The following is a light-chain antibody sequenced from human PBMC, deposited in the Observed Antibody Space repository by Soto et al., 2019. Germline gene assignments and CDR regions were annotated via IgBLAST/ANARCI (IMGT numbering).Light chain of an antibody. CDR1: QFVSTN. CDR2: GAS. CDR3: QQYNDRPRT. Sequence: ELVMTQSPATLSVSPGERATLSCRASQFVSTNLAWYQQRPGQAPRLLIYGASTRAIGVPARFSGSGSGTEFTLTISSPQSQDFAVYYCQQYNDRPRTFGQGTKVDIK. V-gene: IGKV3-15*01. J-gene: IGKJ1*01.